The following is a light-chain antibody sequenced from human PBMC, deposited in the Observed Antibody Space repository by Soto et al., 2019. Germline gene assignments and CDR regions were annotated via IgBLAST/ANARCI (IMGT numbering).Light chain of an antibody. CDR3: QQTFTTPHT. Sequence: DIQMTQSPLSLSASVGDRVAITCRSSLSINTYLNWIQQKPGKAPKVLIYGASSLQNGVPSRVSGSGYGTIVTLTISSLQHEDSATYCCQQTFTTPHTFGRGTHLEIK. V-gene: IGKV1-39*01. CDR1: LSINTY. CDR2: GAS. J-gene: IGKJ2*01.